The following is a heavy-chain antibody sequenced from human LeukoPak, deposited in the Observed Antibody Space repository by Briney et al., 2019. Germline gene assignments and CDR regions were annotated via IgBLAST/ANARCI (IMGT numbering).Heavy chain of an antibody. D-gene: IGHD1-26*01. CDR2: IKQDGSEK. CDR3: ARDPGGSYLDFDY. Sequence: GGSLRLSCVASGFTFDDYGMSWVRQAPGKGLEWVANIKQDGSEKYYVDSVKGRFTISRDNAKNSLYLQMNSLRAEDTAVYYCARDPGGSYLDFDYWGQGTLVTVSS. J-gene: IGHJ4*02. CDR1: GFTFDDYG. V-gene: IGHV3-7*01.